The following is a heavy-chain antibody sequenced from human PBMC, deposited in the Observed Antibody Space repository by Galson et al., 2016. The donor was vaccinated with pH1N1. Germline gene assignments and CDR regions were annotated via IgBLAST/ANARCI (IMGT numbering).Heavy chain of an antibody. CDR3: AKARTSGSYHFDY. CDR1: GFTFHDYG. D-gene: IGHD6-19*01. Sequence: SLRLSCAASGFTFHDYGMHWVRQASGKGLEWVSGLSWNSGTVDYAESVKGRFTISRDNGKNSLYLQMNSLRAEDTALYYCAKARTSGSYHFDYWGQGTLVTVSS. CDR2: LSWNSGTV. J-gene: IGHJ4*02. V-gene: IGHV3-9*01.